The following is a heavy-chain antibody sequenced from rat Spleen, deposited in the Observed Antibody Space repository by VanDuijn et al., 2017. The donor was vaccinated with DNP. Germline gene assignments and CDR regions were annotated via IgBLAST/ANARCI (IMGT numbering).Heavy chain of an antibody. Sequence: EVQLVESGGGLVQPGRSLKLSCTASGLSFRNYDMAWVRQAPTKGLEWVASISSSGGTIYYRDSVKGRFTVSRDNAKSTLYLQMDSLRSEDTATYFCTTLGTHFDYWGQGVMVTVSS. J-gene: IGHJ2*01. CDR2: ISSSGGTI. D-gene: IGHD1-4*01. V-gene: IGHV5-27*01. CDR3: TTLGTHFDY. CDR1: GLSFRNYD.